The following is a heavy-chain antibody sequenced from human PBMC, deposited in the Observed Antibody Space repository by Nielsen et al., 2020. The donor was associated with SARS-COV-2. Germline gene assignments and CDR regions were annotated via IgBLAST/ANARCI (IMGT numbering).Heavy chain of an antibody. D-gene: IGHD2-2*02. V-gene: IGHV4-39*01. CDR3: ARHDIVVVPAAIIGGAFDY. J-gene: IGHJ4*02. Sequence: WIRQPPGEGLEWIGSIYYSGSTYYNPSLKSRVTISVDTSKNQFSLKLSSVTAADTAVYYCARHDIVVVPAAIIGGAFDYWGQGTLVTVSS. CDR2: IYYSGST.